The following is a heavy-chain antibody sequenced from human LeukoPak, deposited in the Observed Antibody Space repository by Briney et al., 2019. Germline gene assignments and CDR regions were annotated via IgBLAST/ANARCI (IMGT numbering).Heavy chain of an antibody. CDR2: ISHSGST. V-gene: IGHV4-34*01. J-gene: IGHJ5*02. CDR1: GGSFSGHY. D-gene: IGHD3-22*01. CDR3: ARPAYYDSSGYYWNNWFDP. Sequence: PSETLSLTCAVYGGSFSGHYWSWIRQPPGKGLEWIGEISHSGSTNYNPSLKSRVTISVDTSKNQFSLKLSSVTAADTAVYYCARPAYYDSSGYYWNNWFDPWGQGTLVTVSS.